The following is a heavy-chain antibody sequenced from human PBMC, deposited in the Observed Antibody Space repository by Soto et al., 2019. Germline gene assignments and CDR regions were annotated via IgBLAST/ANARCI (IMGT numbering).Heavy chain of an antibody. CDR3: AKDRGRYYYYMDV. J-gene: IGHJ6*03. Sequence: SLKISCAASGFTFDDYAMHWVRQAPGKGLEWVSGISWNSGSIGYADSVKGRFTISRDNAKNSLYLQMNSLRAEDTALYYCAKDRGRYYYYMDVWGKGTTVTVSS. CDR2: ISWNSGSI. V-gene: IGHV3-9*01. CDR1: GFTFDDYA.